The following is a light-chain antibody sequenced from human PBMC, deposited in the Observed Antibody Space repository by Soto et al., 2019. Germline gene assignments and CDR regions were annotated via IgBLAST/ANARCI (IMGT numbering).Light chain of an antibody. J-gene: IGKJ4*01. CDR3: QQANSFPFT. V-gene: IGKV1-39*01. CDR2: GSS. CDR1: QTISDY. Sequence: DIQMTQSPPSLSASVGDRVTITCRASQTISDYLHWYQQKPGKAPTLLIYGSSSLQTGVPPRFSGSGSGTDFTLTISSLQPEDFATYYCQQANSFPFTFGGGTKVDIK.